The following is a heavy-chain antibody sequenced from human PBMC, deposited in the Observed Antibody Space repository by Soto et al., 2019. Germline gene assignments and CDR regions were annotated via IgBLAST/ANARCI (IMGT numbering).Heavy chain of an antibody. J-gene: IGHJ4*02. Sequence: QVHLVQSGGEVKKPGASVKVSCKASGYTLKNYGIGWVRQAPGLGPEWVGWIKVDNGDTKYAEKLQGRVTLTTDTSTSTAYMELRTLRSDDTAFYYCARSRYYFDYWGQGTLVTVSS. V-gene: IGHV1-18*01. CDR1: GYTLKNYG. CDR2: IKVDNGDT. CDR3: ARSRYYFDY.